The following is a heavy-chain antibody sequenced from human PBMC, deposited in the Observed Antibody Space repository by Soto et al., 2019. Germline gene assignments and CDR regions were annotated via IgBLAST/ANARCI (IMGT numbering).Heavy chain of an antibody. V-gene: IGHV3-11*01. CDR2: ISGAGS. CDR3: ARSRKPSYYSGPYFDF. D-gene: IGHD3-10*01. CDR1: GFTFSDYY. Sequence: QVQLVESGGDLVEPGGSLRLSCAASGFTFSDYYMIWMRQAPGKGLEWIAYISGAGSNYADSGQGRFTISRDNTKNSLYLQMNSLRDEDTAVYYCARSRKPSYYSGPYFDFWGQGALVTVSS. J-gene: IGHJ4*02.